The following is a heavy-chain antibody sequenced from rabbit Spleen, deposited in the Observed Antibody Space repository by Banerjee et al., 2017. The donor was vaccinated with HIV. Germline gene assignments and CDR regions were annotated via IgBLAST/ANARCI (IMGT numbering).Heavy chain of an antibody. V-gene: IGHV1S45*01. CDR2: INTVTGKS. Sequence: EQLEESGGGLVKPEGSLTLTCKASGVSFSDKDVMCWVRQAPGKGLEWIACINTVTGKSVYASWAKGRFIMSRTSSTTVTLQVTRLTAADTATYFCARDTSSSFSSYGMDLWGPGTLVTVS. D-gene: IGHD1-1*01. CDR1: GVSFSDKDV. J-gene: IGHJ6*01. CDR3: ARDTSSSFSSYGMDL.